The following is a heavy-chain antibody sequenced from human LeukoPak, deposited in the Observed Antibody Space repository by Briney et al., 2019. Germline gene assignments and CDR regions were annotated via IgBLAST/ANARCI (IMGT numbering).Heavy chain of an antibody. CDR2: IKQDGSEK. D-gene: IGHD1-26*01. CDR3: ARDVGATTVDY. V-gene: IGHV3-7*01. J-gene: IGHJ4*02. CDR1: GFTFSDYY. Sequence: PGGSLRLSCAASGFTFSDYYMSWIRQAPGKGLEWVANIKQDGSEKYYVDSVKGRFTISRDNAKNSLYLQMNSLRAEDTAVYYCARDVGATTVDYWGQGTLVTVSS.